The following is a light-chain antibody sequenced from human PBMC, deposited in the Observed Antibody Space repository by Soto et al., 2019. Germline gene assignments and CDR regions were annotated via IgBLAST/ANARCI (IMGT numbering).Light chain of an antibody. CDR3: QQYGTSPRT. CDR1: QDIRSH. J-gene: IGKJ1*01. CDR2: DAS. V-gene: IGKV3-20*01. Sequence: ENVLTQSPGTLSLSPGERATLSCRASQDIRSHLAWYQQKPGQAPRLLIFDASSRATGIPDRFSGSGSGTDFTLSISRLEPEDFAVYYCQQYGTSPRTFGQGTKVDIK.